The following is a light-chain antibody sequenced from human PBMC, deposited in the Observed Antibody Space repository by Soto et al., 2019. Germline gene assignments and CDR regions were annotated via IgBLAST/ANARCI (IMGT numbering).Light chain of an antibody. CDR2: WAS. CDR3: QQYYSYKWT. Sequence: DIVMTQSPDSLAVSLGERATINCKSSQSVLYSSNNKNYLAWYPQTQGQTPKMLIYWASTRESGVPDRFRGSGSGTDFTLTITRLQAEDVEVYYCQQYYSYKWTFGQGTKVDIK. V-gene: IGKV4-1*01. CDR1: QSVLYSSNNKNY. J-gene: IGKJ1*01.